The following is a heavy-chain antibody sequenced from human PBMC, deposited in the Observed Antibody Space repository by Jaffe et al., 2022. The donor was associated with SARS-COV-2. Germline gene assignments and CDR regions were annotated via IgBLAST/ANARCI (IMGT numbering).Heavy chain of an antibody. CDR3: AKFNFYYDTSGYSNGDF. V-gene: IGHV3-23*01. Sequence: EVQLLESGGGLVQPGGSLRLSCAASGFTFSSYAMSWVRQAPGKGLEWVSDISGSGGNRYYADSMKGRFTISRDNSKNTVYLEISNLRAEDTAVYFCAKFNFYYDTSGYSNGDFWGQGTLVTVSS. CDR1: GFTFSSYA. D-gene: IGHD3-22*01. J-gene: IGHJ4*02. CDR2: ISGSGGNR.